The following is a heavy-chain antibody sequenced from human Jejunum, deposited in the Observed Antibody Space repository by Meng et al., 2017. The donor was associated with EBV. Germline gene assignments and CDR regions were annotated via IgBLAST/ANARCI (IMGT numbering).Heavy chain of an antibody. CDR2: IYNSEST. D-gene: IGHD1-26*01. CDR3: ARDQNGSYFAY. Sequence: QVEPQAAGPGLVKPSEPLSLTCTVSGGSVSSGGYYWSWIRQPPGKGLEWIGYIYNSESTNYKSSLKSRVTISADTSKNQFSLRLSSVTAADTAVYYCARDQNGSYFAYWGQGTLVTVSS. J-gene: IGHJ4*02. CDR1: GGSVSSGGYY. V-gene: IGHV4-61*08.